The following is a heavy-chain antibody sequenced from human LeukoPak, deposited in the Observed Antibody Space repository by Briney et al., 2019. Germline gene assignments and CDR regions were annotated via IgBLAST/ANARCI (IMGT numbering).Heavy chain of an antibody. V-gene: IGHV3-7*01. CDR1: GFTFSSYE. J-gene: IGHJ4*02. CDR2: IKKDGSEK. CDR3: ARGYSWSGYLYDY. D-gene: IGHD3-3*01. Sequence: GGSLRLSCAASGFTFSSYEMNWVRQAPWKGLEWVANIKKDGSEKYYADSVKGRFSISRDDAKNSVYLQMNSLRAEDTAVYYCARGYSWSGYLYDYWGQGTLVTVSS.